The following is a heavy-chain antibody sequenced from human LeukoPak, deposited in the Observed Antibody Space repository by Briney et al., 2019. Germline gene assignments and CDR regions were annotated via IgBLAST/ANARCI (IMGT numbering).Heavy chain of an antibody. V-gene: IGHV1-2*02. J-gene: IGHJ4*02. D-gene: IGHD3-10*01. CDR1: GYTFTGHY. CDR3: ARDVGYGSGSATW. CDR2: INPNSGDR. Sequence: ASVKVSCKASGYTFTGHYMHWARQAPGQGLEWMGWINPNSGDRNSAQKFQGRVTMTRDTSISTVYMELSRLGPDDTAVYYCARDVGYGSGSATWWGQGTLVTVSS.